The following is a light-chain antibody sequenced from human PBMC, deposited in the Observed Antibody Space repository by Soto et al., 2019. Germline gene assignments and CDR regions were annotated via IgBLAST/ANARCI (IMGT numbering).Light chain of an antibody. Sequence: QSVLTQPASVSGSPGQSITISCTGTSSDVGRYNYVSWYQQHPGKAPKLMIYEVSNRPSGVSNRYSGSKSGNTASLTISGLQAEDEANYYCCSYAGSVTFTFGGGTKLTVL. CDR3: CSYAGSVTFT. J-gene: IGLJ2*01. CDR1: SSDVGRYNY. CDR2: EVS. V-gene: IGLV2-14*01.